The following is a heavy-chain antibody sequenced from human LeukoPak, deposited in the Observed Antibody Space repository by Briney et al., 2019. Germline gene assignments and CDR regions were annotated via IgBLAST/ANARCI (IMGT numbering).Heavy chain of an antibody. Sequence: GGSLRLSCAASGFTFDDYAMHWVRQAPGKGLEWVSGISWNSGSIGYADSVKGRFTISRDNAKNSLYLQMNSLRAEDTALYYCAKDPYCSSTSCHPRPSRDYYYGMDVWGQGTTVTVSS. D-gene: IGHD2-2*01. J-gene: IGHJ6*02. V-gene: IGHV3-9*01. CDR3: AKDPYCSSTSCHPRPSRDYYYGMDV. CDR1: GFTFDDYA. CDR2: ISWNSGSI.